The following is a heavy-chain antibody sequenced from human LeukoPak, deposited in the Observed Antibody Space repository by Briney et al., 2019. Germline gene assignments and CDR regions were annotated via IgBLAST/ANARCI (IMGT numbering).Heavy chain of an antibody. CDR2: IHTSGST. Sequence: PEPLSCTRYTSGGPIRSYYWSWMRQPPGKGLEWIGQIHTSGSTNYNPSLKSRVAMSVDTSKNQFSVELSSVTAAVTAVYYCAGRAQTTGWSFDYWGQGALVTVSS. CDR3: AGRAQTTGWSFDY. V-gene: IGHV4-4*07. D-gene: IGHD6-19*01. J-gene: IGHJ4*02. CDR1: GGPIRSYY.